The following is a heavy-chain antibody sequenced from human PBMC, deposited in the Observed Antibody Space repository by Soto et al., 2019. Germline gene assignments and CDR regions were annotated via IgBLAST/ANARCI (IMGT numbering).Heavy chain of an antibody. D-gene: IGHD3-10*01. J-gene: IGHJ4*02. Sequence: PGGSLRLSCAASGFTFSSYAMSWVRQAPGKGLEWVSSISATGGDTYYADSVKGRFTISRDNSKNSLHLQINSLRAEDTAVYYCAKDWYYYGSGSTPDHWGQGTLVTVSS. CDR1: GFTFSSYA. CDR2: ISATGGDT. V-gene: IGHV3-23*01. CDR3: AKDWYYYGSGSTPDH.